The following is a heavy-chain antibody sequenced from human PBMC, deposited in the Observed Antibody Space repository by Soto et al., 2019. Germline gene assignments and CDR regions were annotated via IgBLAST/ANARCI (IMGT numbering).Heavy chain of an antibody. CDR2: ISPGDSDT. CDR1: GYSFSSYW. Sequence: PGESQNISYQASGYSFSSYWIGWVRQMPGKGLEWMGVISPGDSDTRYSPAFQGQVTISADKSISTAYLQWSSRKASDTAIYYCARHGVYYDSSGTDYYYYGMDVWGQGTRV. CDR3: ARHGVYYDSSGTDYYYYGMDV. D-gene: IGHD3-22*01. J-gene: IGHJ6*01. V-gene: IGHV5-51*01.